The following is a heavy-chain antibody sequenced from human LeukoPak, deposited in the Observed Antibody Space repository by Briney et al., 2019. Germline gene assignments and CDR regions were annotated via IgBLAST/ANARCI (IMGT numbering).Heavy chain of an antibody. CDR2: ISDSGGST. D-gene: IGHD5-18*01. CDR3: ARDSSIQLWLIDY. Sequence: GGSLRLSCAASGFTFSSYAMSWVRQAPGKGLEWVSIISDSGGSTYYADSVKGRFTISRDNSKNTLYLQMNSLRAEDTAVYYCARDSSIQLWLIDYWGQGTLVTVSS. V-gene: IGHV3-23*01. CDR1: GFTFSSYA. J-gene: IGHJ4*02.